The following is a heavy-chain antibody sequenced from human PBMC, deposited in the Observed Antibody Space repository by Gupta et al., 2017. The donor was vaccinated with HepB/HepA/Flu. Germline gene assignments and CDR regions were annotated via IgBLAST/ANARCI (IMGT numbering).Heavy chain of an antibody. D-gene: IGHD6-13*01. J-gene: IGHJ5*01. CDR2: SYSAGTT. CDR1: GDSINDGSYF. Sequence: QLQESGPGLVKPSGTLSLTCSVSGDSINDGSYFWGWIRQSPGKGLEFIGSSYSAGTTYYNPSRHSRVTISLDTSKNDFSLKLTSVTAADTAVYYCARAPPNIAPNWFDSWGPGTLVTVSS. CDR3: ARAPPNIAPNWFDS. V-gene: IGHV4-39*02.